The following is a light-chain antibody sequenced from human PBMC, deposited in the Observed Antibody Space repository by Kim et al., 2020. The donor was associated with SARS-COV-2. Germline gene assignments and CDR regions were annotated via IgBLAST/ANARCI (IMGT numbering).Light chain of an antibody. CDR3: SSYTSSSTLV. V-gene: IGLV2-14*04. Sequence: GQSITISCTGTSSDVGGYNYVSWYQQHPGKAPKLMIYDVSKRPSGVSHRFSGSKSGNTASLTISGLQAEDEADYYCSSYTSSSTLVFGGGTQLTVL. CDR2: DVS. CDR1: SSDVGGYNY. J-gene: IGLJ2*01.